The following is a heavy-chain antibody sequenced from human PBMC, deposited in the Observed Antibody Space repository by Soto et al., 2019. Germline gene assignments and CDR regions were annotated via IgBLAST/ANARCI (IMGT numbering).Heavy chain of an antibody. CDR1: GFTFRSYA. CDR3: AKKGSPSGDHTNWYFDP. CDR2: IVGNGGSA. D-gene: IGHD7-27*01. J-gene: IGHJ2*01. Sequence: GGSLRLSCAASGFTFRSYAMGWVRQGPGKGLGWISTIVGNGGSAYYADSVKGRFTISRDNSQNTLSLQMDSLSADDTAVYFCAKKGSPSGDHTNWYFDPWGRGTRAPVSS. V-gene: IGHV3-23*01.